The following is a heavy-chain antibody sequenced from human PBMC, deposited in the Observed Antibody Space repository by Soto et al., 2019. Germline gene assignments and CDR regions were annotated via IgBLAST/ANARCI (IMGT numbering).Heavy chain of an antibody. CDR2: ISPYTGDT. V-gene: IGHV1-18*04. CDR3: AADSSGSTADYHYYYGMDV. J-gene: IGHJ6*01. Sequence: QMRLVQSGAEVKKPGASVKVSCKASGYTFIRHGISWVRQAPGQGLEWLGWISPYTGDTRYPQKFQDRVTMTTDTSTTTAYMELRSLGSDDTAVYYCAADSSGSTADYHYYYGMDVW. CDR1: GYTFIRHG. D-gene: IGHD6-19*01.